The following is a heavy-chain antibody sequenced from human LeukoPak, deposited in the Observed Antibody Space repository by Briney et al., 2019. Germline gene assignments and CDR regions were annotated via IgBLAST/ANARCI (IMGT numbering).Heavy chain of an antibody. V-gene: IGHV1-69*01. Sequence: GASVKDSCKASGGTFSSYAISWVRQAPGQGLEWMGGIIPIFGTANYAQKFQGRVTITADESTSTAYMELSSLRSEDTAVYYCVRDRDIGGYFRETPHWYFDLWGRGTLVTVSS. D-gene: IGHD3-22*01. CDR1: GGTFSSYA. J-gene: IGHJ2*01. CDR2: IIPIFGTA. CDR3: VRDRDIGGYFRETPHWYFDL.